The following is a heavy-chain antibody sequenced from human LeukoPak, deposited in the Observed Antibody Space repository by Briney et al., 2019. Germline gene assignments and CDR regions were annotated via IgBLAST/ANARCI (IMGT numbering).Heavy chain of an antibody. CDR2: IFHSGST. CDR3: ARAQTNYYYYGLDV. Sequence: PSQTLSLTCVVSGGSISSGGYSWTWIRQPPGKGLEWIGYIFHSGSTYYNPSLKSRVTISVDRSKNQFSLKLSSVTAADTAMYYCARAQTNYYYYGLDVWGQGTTVTVSS. J-gene: IGHJ6*02. V-gene: IGHV4-30-2*01. CDR1: GGSISSGGYS.